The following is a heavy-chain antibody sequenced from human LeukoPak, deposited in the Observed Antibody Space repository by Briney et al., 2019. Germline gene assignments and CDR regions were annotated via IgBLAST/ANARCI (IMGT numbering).Heavy chain of an antibody. CDR3: AKGRGAWGIDNFDY. J-gene: IGHJ4*02. D-gene: IGHD3-16*01. CDR1: GFTFDDYA. Sequence: PGGSLRLSCAASGFTFDDYAMHWVRHAPGKGLEWVSGISWNSGSIGYADSVKGRFTISRDNAKNSLYLQMNSLRAEDTALYYCAKGRGAWGIDNFDYWGQGTLVTVSS. CDR2: ISWNSGSI. V-gene: IGHV3-9*01.